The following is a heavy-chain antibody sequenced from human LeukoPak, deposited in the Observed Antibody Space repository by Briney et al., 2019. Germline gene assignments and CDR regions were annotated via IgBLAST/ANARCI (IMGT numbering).Heavy chain of an antibody. CDR2: IYHTGGT. CDR3: AREHDFWSGYYGFDP. D-gene: IGHD3-3*01. J-gene: IGHJ5*02. Sequence: SETLSLTCTVSGGSISSYYWSWIRQPPGKGLEWIGYIYHTGGTNYNPSLKSRVTISVDTSKNQFSLKLSSVTAADTAVYYCAREHDFWSGYYGFDPWGQGTLVTVSS. V-gene: IGHV4-59*12. CDR1: GGSISSYY.